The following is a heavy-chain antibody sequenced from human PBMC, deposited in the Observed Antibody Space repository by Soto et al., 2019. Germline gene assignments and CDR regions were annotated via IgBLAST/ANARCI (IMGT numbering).Heavy chain of an antibody. CDR3: AKRSGAGGHFDY. Sequence: GGSLRLSCAASGFTFSSYAMGWVRQGPGKGLEWVAVVSIGGSTHYADSVRGRFTISRDNSKNTLSLQMNSLTAEDTAVYFCAKRSGAGGHFDYWGQGAMVTVSS. D-gene: IGHD2-15*01. J-gene: IGHJ4*02. CDR1: GFTFSSYA. V-gene: IGHV3-23*01. CDR2: VSIGGST.